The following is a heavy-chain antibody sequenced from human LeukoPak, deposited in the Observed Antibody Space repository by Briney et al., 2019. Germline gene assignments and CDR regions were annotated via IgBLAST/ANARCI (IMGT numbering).Heavy chain of an antibody. CDR2: ISGSGGST. V-gene: IGHV3-23*01. CDR1: GLPFSTFA. Sequence: GGSLRLSCAASGLPFSTFAMSWVRQAQGKGLEWVSAISGSGGSTYYADSVKGRFTISRDNSKNTLYLQMNSLRAEDTAVYYCAKAGSSDYWGQGTLVTVSS. D-gene: IGHD6-19*01. CDR3: AKAGSSDY. J-gene: IGHJ4*02.